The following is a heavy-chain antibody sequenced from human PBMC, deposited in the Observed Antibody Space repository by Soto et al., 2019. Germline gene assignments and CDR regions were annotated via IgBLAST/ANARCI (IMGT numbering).Heavy chain of an antibody. Sequence: ASVKVSCKASGYTFTSYGSSWVRQAPGQGLEWMGWISAYNGNTNYAQKLQGRVTMTTDTSTSTAYMELRSLRSDDTAVYYCARDRPYYYDSSAYPFDYCRQGNLITLSS. V-gene: IGHV1-18*01. CDR3: ARDRPYYYDSSAYPFDY. CDR1: GYTFTSYG. D-gene: IGHD3-22*01. J-gene: IGHJ4*02. CDR2: ISAYNGNT.